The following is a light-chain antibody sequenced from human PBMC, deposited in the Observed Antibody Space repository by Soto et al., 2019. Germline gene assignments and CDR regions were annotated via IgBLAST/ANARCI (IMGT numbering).Light chain of an antibody. CDR2: EVS. CDR1: GSDVGGYNY. J-gene: IGLJ2*01. CDR3: NSYTSSSTRV. Sequence: QSALTQPASVSGSPGQSITISCTGTGSDVGGYNYVSWYQQHPGKAPKLMIYEVSKRPSGVSNRFSGSKSGNTASLTISWLQAEDEADYYCNSYTSSSTRVFGGGTKLTVL. V-gene: IGLV2-14*01.